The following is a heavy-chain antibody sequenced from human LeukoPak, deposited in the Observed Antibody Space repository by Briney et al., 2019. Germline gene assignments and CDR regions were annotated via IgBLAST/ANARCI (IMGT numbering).Heavy chain of an antibody. D-gene: IGHD3-16*02. CDR2: ISGGGGST. V-gene: IGHV3-23*01. J-gene: IGHJ4*02. Sequence: GGSLRLSCAAPGFTFSSYAMSWVRQAPGEGLEWVSAISGGGGSTYYADSVKGRFTISRDNSKNTLYVQMYSLRAEDTAVYYCAKGGNYDYVWGSYRYDYWGQGTLVTVSS. CDR3: AKGGNYDYVWGSYRYDY. CDR1: GFTFSSYA.